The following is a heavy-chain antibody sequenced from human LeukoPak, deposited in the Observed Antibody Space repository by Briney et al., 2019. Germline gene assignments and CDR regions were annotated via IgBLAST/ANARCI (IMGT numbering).Heavy chain of an antibody. Sequence: GGPLRLSCAASRFTFSNYSMNWVRQAPGKGLEWVSYISRSSTTIYYVDSVKGRFTISRDNAKNSLYLQMNSLRAEDTAVYYCARGGEESSSWYDWLDPWGQGTLVTVSS. CDR3: ARGGEESSSWYDWLDP. D-gene: IGHD6-13*01. CDR2: ISRSSTTI. CDR1: RFTFSNYS. J-gene: IGHJ5*02. V-gene: IGHV3-48*04.